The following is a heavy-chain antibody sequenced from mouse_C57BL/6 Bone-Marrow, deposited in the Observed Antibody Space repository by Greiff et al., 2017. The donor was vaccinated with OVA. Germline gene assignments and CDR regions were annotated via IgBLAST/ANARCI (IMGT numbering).Heavy chain of an antibody. CDR3: ARYGGGWLLRYAMDY. CDR1: GYTFTNYW. D-gene: IGHD2-3*01. V-gene: IGHV1-63*01. J-gene: IGHJ4*01. Sequence: QVQLKQSGAELVRPGTSVKMSCKASGYTFTNYWIGWAKQRPGHGLEWIGDIYPGGGYTNYNEKFKGKATLTADKSSSTAYMQFSSLTSEDSAIYYCARYGGGWLLRYAMDYWGQGTSVTVSS. CDR2: IYPGGGYT.